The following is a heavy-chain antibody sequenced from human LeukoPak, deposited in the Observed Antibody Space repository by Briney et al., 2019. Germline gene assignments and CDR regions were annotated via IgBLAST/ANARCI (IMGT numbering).Heavy chain of an antibody. CDR1: GFTFSSYT. CDR2: VNANSEI. D-gene: IGHD3/OR15-3a*01. Sequence: PAGSLTLSCAASGFTFSSYTMNWVRQAPRKRLQWVSTVNANSEIHYSDSVKSRFTMSRDNARNSLCLQMNSVRDEDTAAYYCGRDALDTVHSEDWGQRVPVS. CDR3: GRDALDTVHSED. J-gene: IGHJ4*02. V-gene: IGHV3-48*02.